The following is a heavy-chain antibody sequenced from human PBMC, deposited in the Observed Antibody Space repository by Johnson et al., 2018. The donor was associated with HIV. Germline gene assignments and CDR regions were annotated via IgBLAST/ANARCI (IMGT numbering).Heavy chain of an antibody. V-gene: IGHV3-30*02. D-gene: IGHD3-16*01. CDR1: GFTFSSYG. CDR2: RRYDGSNK. J-gene: IGHJ3*02. Sequence: QVQLVESGGGVVQPGGSLRLSCAASGFTFSSYGMNWVRQAPGKGLEWVAFRRYDGSNKYYADSVTGRFTISRDNSKNTLYLQSNSRRVEDTAVYYCAKDFIAFWGRPADAFDIWGQGTMVTVSS. CDR3: AKDFIAFWGRPADAFDI.